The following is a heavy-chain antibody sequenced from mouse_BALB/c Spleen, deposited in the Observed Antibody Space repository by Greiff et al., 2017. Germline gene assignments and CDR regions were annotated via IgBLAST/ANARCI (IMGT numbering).Heavy chain of an antibody. CDR3: ARENYGNYGFAY. J-gene: IGHJ3*01. CDR1: GFTFSSYA. CDR2: ISSGGST. V-gene: IGHV5-6-5*01. Sequence: EVKLMESGGGLVKPGGSLKLSCAASGFTFSSYAMSWVRQTPEKRLEWVASISSGGSTYYPDSVKGRFTISRDNARNILYLQMSSLRSEDTAMYYCARENYGNYGFAYWGQGTQVTVSA. D-gene: IGHD2-1*01.